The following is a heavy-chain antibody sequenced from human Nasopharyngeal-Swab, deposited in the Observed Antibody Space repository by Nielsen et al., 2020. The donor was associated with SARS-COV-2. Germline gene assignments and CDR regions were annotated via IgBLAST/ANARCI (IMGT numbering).Heavy chain of an antibody. J-gene: IGHJ6*02. V-gene: IGHV3-7*01. D-gene: IGHD2-15*01. CDR2: IKQDGSEK. Sequence: GGSLRLSCAASGFTFSSYWMSWVRQAPGKGLEWVANIKQDGSEKYYVDSVKGRFTISRDNAKNSLYLQMNNLRAEDTAVYYCARGLHCSGGSCYSYGMDVWGQGTTVTVSS. CDR1: GFTFSSYW. CDR3: ARGLHCSGGSCYSYGMDV.